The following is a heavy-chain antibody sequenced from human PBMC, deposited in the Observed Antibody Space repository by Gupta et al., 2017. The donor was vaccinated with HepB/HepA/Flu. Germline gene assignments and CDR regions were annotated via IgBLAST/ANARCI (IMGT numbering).Heavy chain of an antibody. CDR2: INPNSGGT. V-gene: IGHV1-2*02. J-gene: IGHJ4*02. CDR1: GYTFTVNY. Sequence: QVQLVQSGAEVKKPGASVKVSCRASGYTFTVNYIHWVRQAPGQGLEWMGWINPNSGGTNYAQKFQGRVTMTRDTSISTAYMELSRLRSDDTAVYYCARGAYCTKGVCLNYDFWGQGTLVT. CDR3: ARGAYCTKGVCLNYDF. D-gene: IGHD2-8*01.